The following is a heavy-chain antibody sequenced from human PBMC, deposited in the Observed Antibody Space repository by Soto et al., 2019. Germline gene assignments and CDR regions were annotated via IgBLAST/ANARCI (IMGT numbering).Heavy chain of an antibody. Sequence: GGSLRLSCVATGFTFSSYAMSWVRQVPGKGLEWVSTISDAAGSAYYVDSVKGRFTISRDNSKKTLYLQMNSLRAEDSAVYYCARPYGGKIGDAPDLWGPGTMGTVSS. V-gene: IGHV3-23*01. J-gene: IGHJ3*01. D-gene: IGHD4-17*01. CDR3: ARPYGGKIGDAPDL. CDR2: ISDAAGSA. CDR1: GFTFSSYA.